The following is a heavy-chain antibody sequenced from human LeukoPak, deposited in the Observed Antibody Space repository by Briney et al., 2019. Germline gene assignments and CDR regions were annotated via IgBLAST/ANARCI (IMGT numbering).Heavy chain of an antibody. CDR2: INSNGGRT. J-gene: IGHJ4*02. V-gene: IGHV3-64D*06. Sequence: GGSLRLSCTSSGFTFGDHVMSWVRQAPGEGLEYVSAINSNGGRTYYADSVKGRFTISRDNSKNTLFLQMSSLRVEDTAVYYCVKDLYYDNSGYYSGAFDYWGQGTLVTVSS. D-gene: IGHD3-22*01. CDR1: GFTFGDHV. CDR3: VKDLYYDNSGYYSGAFDY.